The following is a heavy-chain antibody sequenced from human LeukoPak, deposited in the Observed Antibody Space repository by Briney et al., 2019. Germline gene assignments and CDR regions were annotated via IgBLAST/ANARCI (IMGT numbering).Heavy chain of an antibody. Sequence: ASVKVSCKASGGTFSSYAISWVRRAPGQGLEWMGGIIPIFGTANYAQKFQGRVTITADESTSTAYMELSSLRSEDTAVYYCAGYCSGGSCPAGGFQHWGQGTLVTVSS. CDR2: IIPIFGTA. V-gene: IGHV1-69*01. D-gene: IGHD2-15*01. CDR1: GGTFSSYA. CDR3: AGYCSGGSCPAGGFQH. J-gene: IGHJ1*01.